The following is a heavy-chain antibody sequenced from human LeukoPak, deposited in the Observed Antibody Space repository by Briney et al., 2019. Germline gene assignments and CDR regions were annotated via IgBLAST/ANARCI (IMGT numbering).Heavy chain of an antibody. V-gene: IGHV1-2*02. D-gene: IGHD3-9*01. CDR1: GYTFTGYY. CDR3: ARGNDILTGYYKRWFDP. Sequence: ASVKVSCKASGYTFTGYYMHWVRQAPGQGLEWMGWINPNSGGTNYAQKFQGRVTMTRDTSISTAYMELSRLRSDDTAVYYCARGNDILTGYYKRWFDPWGQGTLVTVSS. CDR2: INPNSGGT. J-gene: IGHJ5*02.